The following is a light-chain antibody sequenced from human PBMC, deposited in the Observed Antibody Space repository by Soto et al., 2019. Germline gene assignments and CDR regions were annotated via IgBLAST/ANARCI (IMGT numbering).Light chain of an antibody. V-gene: IGLV2-23*01. J-gene: IGLJ2*01. CDR1: SSDVGNYNL. CDR2: EGG. CDR3: CSYAGSDTWI. Sequence: QSALTQPASVSGSPGQSITISCTGTSSDVGNYNLVSWYQQYPGKAPKLMIYEGGKRPSGVSNRFSASTSGNTASLTISRLQGEDEAEYYCCSYAGSDTWIFGGGTKLTVL.